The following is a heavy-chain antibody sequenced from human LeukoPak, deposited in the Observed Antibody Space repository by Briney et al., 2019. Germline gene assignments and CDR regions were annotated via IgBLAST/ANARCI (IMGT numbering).Heavy chain of an antibody. J-gene: IGHJ4*02. Sequence: GGSLRLSCAASGFTFSSYAMHWVRQAPGKGLEWVAVISYDGSNKYYADSVKGRFTISRDNSKNTLYLQMNSLRAEDTAVYYCARASGDYWGQGTLVTVPS. CDR1: GFTFSSYA. CDR3: ARASGDY. CDR2: ISYDGSNK. V-gene: IGHV3-30-3*01.